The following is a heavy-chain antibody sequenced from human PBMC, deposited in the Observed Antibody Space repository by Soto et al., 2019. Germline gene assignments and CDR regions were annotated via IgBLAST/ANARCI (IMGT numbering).Heavy chain of an antibody. D-gene: IGHD2-2*01. Sequence: QVQLQESGPGLVKPSQTLSLTCTVSGGSISSGGYYWSWIRQHPGKGLEWIGYIYHSGTTYYNPSLKHLLTISVATSKNQFSLQLTSVPAALTAVYSCPRVRGNQLLGWFDPWCQRTLVTVS. J-gene: IGHJ5*02. CDR1: GGSISSGGYY. CDR2: IYHSGTT. CDR3: PRVRGNQLLGWFDP. V-gene: IGHV4-31*01.